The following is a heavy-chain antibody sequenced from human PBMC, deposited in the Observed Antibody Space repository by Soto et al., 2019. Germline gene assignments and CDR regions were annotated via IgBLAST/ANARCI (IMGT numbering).Heavy chain of an antibody. J-gene: IGHJ4*02. CDR3: AKDHYDFWSGLFDY. Sequence: GXSLILSCAASGFTFSSYGMHCVRQAPGKGLEWVAVISYDGSNKYYADSVKGRFTISRDNSKNTLYLQMNSLRAEDTAVYYCAKDHYDFWSGLFDYWGQGTLVTVSS. CDR2: ISYDGSNK. V-gene: IGHV3-30*18. D-gene: IGHD3-3*01. CDR1: GFTFSSYG.